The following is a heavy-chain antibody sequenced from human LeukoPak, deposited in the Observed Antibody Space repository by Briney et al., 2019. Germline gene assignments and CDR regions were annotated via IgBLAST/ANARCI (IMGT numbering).Heavy chain of an antibody. CDR1: RFTFSSYS. J-gene: IGHJ4*02. Sequence: GGSLRLSCAASRFTFSSYSMNWVRQAPGKGLEWVSSISSSTSYIYYADSVKGRFTISRDNAKNSLYLQMDSLRAEDTAVYFCARSGCSSTSCYVPFDYWGQGTLVTVSS. CDR3: ARSGCSSTSCYVPFDY. V-gene: IGHV3-21*01. CDR2: ISSSTSYI. D-gene: IGHD2-2*01.